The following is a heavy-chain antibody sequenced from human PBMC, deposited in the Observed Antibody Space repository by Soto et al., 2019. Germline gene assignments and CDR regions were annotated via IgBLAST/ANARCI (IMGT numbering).Heavy chain of an antibody. D-gene: IGHD3-10*01. J-gene: IGHJ4*02. V-gene: IGHV3-23*01. CDR1: GFTFSSYA. CDR3: AKGHYYGSGSPFDY. CDR2: ISGSGGST. Sequence: GGSLRLSCAASGFTFSSYAMSWVRQAPGKGLEWVSAISGSGGSTYYADSVKGRLTISRDNSKNTLYLQMNSLRAEDTAVYYCAKGHYYGSGSPFDYWGQGTLVTVSS.